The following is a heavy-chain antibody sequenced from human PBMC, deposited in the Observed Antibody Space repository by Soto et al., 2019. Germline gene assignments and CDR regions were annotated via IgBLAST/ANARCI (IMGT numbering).Heavy chain of an antibody. V-gene: IGHV1-18*01. CDR2: ISAYNGNT. J-gene: IGHJ4*02. CDR1: GYTFTSYG. Sequence: QVQLVQSGAEVKKPGASVKISCKASGYTFTSYGISWVRQAPGQGLEWMGWISAYNGNTNYAQKHQDRDTMTTDTSTSIAYMELRSLKSDDTALYFCARVNASYWGSTEKLDCWGQGTLVTVSS. D-gene: IGHD2-2*01. CDR3: ARVNASYWGSTEKLDC.